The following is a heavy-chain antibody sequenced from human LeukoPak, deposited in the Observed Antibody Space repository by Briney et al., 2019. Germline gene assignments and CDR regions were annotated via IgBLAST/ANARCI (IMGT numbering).Heavy chain of an antibody. CDR1: GYTFTSYG. J-gene: IGHJ2*01. Sequence: ASVKVSCKXSGYTFTSYGISWVRQSPGQGLEWMGWISAYNGNTNYAQKLQGRVTMTTDTSTSTAYMELRSLRSDDTAVYYCARDTDLRYFDLWGRGTLVTVSS. V-gene: IGHV1-18*01. CDR3: ARDTDLRYFDL. D-gene: IGHD5/OR15-5a*01. CDR2: ISAYNGNT.